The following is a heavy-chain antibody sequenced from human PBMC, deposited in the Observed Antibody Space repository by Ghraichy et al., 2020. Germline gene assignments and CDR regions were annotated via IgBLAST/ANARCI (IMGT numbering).Heavy chain of an antibody. J-gene: IGHJ6*02. Sequence: LSLTCAAYGFTFSDYSVHWVRQATGRGLEWVSSISSRSTYIYYADSVKGRFTISRDNATNSLNLQMSSLRAEDTGVYYCAGDRMDIIVVPADYYYYAMDVWGHGTTVTVSS. CDR3: AGDRMDIIVVPADYYYYAMDV. CDR1: GFTFSDYS. V-gene: IGHV3-21*06. CDR2: ISSRSTYI. D-gene: IGHD2-2*03.